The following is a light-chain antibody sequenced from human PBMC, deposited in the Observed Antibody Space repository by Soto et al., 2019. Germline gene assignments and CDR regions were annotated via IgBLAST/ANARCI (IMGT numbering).Light chain of an antibody. V-gene: IGKV1-12*01. Sequence: DIQMTQSPSSVSASVGDRVTITCRASQGINTWLAWYQQKPGKAPNLLIYTASSLQSGVSSRFSGSGSGTDFTLNISSLQPEDIATYYCQQAESFPLTFGPGTKVDIK. CDR2: TAS. CDR3: QQAESFPLT. CDR1: QGINTW. J-gene: IGKJ3*01.